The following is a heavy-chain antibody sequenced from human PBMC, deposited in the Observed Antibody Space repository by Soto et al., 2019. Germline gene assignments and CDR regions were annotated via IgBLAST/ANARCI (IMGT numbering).Heavy chain of an antibody. CDR2: IYHSGTT. V-gene: IGHV4-30-4*01. CDR1: GGSMRSDDYY. CDR3: ARVRAYSYGYEDY. J-gene: IGHJ4*02. Sequence: QVQLQESGPGLVKPSQTLSLTCTVSGGSMRSDDYYWSWIRQPPGKGREWIGYIYHSGTTYYNPSLQSRVSISLDTSKNQFSLKLSSVTAADTAVYYCARVRAYSYGYEDYWGQGTLVTVSS. D-gene: IGHD5-18*01.